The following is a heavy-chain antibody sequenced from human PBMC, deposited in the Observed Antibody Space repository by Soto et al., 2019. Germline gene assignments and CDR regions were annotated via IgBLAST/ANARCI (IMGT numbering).Heavy chain of an antibody. CDR2: ISYDGSNK. V-gene: IGHV3-30*18. CDR3: AKDGASGYEVYYYGMDV. J-gene: IGHJ6*02. CDR1: GFTFSSYG. Sequence: QVQLVESGGGVVQPGRSLRLSCAASGFTFSSYGMHWVRQAPGKGLEWVAVISYDGSNKYYADSVKGRFTISRDNSKNTLYLQMNSLRAEDTAVYYFAKDGASGYEVYYYGMDVWGQGTTVTVSS. D-gene: IGHD5-12*01.